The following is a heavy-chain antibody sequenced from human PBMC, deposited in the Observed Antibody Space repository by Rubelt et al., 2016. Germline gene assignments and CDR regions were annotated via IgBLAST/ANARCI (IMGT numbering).Heavy chain of an antibody. D-gene: IGHD6-6*01. J-gene: IGHJ4*02. CDR3: AKDGRIGAPFRYS. V-gene: IGHV3-23*01. Sequence: LQLQESGPGLVKPSETLSLTCTVSGGSISSGSYYWGWIRQPPGKGLEWVSGISGSGGNTYYADSVKGRFTVSRDNSKNTLYLQMNSRRAEDTAIYYCAKDGRIGAPFRYSWGQGTLVTVSS. CDR2: ISGSGGNT. CDR1: GGSISSGSYY.